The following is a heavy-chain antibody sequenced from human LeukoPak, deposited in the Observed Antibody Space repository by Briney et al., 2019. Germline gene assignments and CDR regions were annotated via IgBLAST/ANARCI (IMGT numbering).Heavy chain of an antibody. D-gene: IGHD3-10*01. Sequence: SETLSLTCTVSGVSISSYYWSWIRQPPGKGLEWVGYISYSRSTNYNPSLTSRVTISVATCKTQFSRELSSVTGADTAVYYCARTRVVIWFGELSGCDYWGQGTLVTVSS. CDR1: GVSISSYY. V-gene: IGHV4-59*01. CDR3: ARTRVVIWFGELSGCDY. CDR2: ISYSRST. J-gene: IGHJ4*02.